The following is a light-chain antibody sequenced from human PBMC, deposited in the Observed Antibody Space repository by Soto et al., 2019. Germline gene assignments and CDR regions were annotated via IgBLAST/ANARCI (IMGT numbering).Light chain of an antibody. CDR2: DTS. V-gene: IGKV3-11*01. CDR3: HQRSKWPQT. CDR1: QSVTTN. Sequence: DIVLTQYPATLSLSPGERATLSCRASQSVTTNLAWYQHIRGQAPRLLSYDTSTRATGIPPRFSGSGSGTNFTLTISSLELEDSSVYYCHQRSKWPQTFGQGTTVEIK. J-gene: IGKJ1*01.